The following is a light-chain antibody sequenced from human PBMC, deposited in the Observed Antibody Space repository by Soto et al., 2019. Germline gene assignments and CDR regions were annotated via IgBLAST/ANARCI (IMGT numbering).Light chain of an antibody. V-gene: IGKV1-39*01. CDR1: QTISIY. CDR3: QQSYSTPIT. J-gene: IGKJ5*01. CDR2: AAS. Sequence: DIQVTPSPSSLSASIGDRVTISCRTSQTISIYLNWYQQRPGRAPRLLFYAASSLQSGVPSRFVGSGSGTDFTLTITSLQPEDFATYYCQQSYSTPITFGQGTRLEIK.